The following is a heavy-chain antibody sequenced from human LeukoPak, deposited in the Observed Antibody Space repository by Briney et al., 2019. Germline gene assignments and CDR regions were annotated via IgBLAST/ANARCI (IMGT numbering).Heavy chain of an antibody. V-gene: IGHV3-23*01. Sequence: GGSLRLSCAASGFTFSSYAMSWVRQAPGEGLEWVSSISSSGGSTYYADSVKGRFTISRDNSENTLYLQMNSLRAEDTAVYSCANALAGPGNYYFDFWGQGTLVTVSS. J-gene: IGHJ4*02. CDR1: GFTFSSYA. D-gene: IGHD3-10*01. CDR3: ANALAGPGNYYFDF. CDR2: ISSSGGST.